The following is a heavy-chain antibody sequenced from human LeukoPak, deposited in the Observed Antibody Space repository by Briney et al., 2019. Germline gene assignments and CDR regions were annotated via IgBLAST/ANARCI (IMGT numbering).Heavy chain of an antibody. CDR1: GXSISSYY. Sequence: PSETLSLTCTVSGXSISSYYWSWIRQPPGKGLEWIGYIYHSGSTNYNPSLKSRVTISVDTSKIQFSLKLSSVTAADTAVYYCASLLTYFDYWGQGTLVTVSS. CDR2: IYHSGST. CDR3: ASLLTYFDY. J-gene: IGHJ4*02. V-gene: IGHV4-59*01.